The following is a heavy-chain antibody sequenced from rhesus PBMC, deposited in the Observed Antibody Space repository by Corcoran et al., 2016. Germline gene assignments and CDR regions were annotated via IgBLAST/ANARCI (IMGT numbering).Heavy chain of an antibody. CDR2: SFGSRGAP. J-gene: IGHJ6*01. Sequence: QVQLQESGPGVVKPSETLSLTCAVSGGSISSGYDWSWIRQPPGKGLEWIGYSFGSRGAPNSNPSLRNLVTISKDASKNQFSLTLSSVTAADTAVYYCAREWCSGGVCSGLDSWGQGVVVTVSS. CDR3: AREWCSGGVCSGLDS. V-gene: IGHV4-76*01. D-gene: IGHD2-39*02. CDR1: GGSISSGYD.